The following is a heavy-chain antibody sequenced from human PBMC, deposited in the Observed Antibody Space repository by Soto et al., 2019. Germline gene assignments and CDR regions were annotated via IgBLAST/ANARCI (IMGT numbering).Heavy chain of an antibody. CDR2: IYSGGGT. J-gene: IGHJ4*02. Sequence: EVQQVESGGDLVQPGGSLRLSCAASGVTVSNNYRTWVRQAPGKGLELVSLIYSGGGTYYADSVKGRFTISRDNSKNTVYLQMNSLRSDDTAVYYCARNLPVTTLGYWGQGTLVTVSS. V-gene: IGHV3-66*01. CDR3: ARNLPVTTLGY. D-gene: IGHD4-17*01. CDR1: GVTVSNNY.